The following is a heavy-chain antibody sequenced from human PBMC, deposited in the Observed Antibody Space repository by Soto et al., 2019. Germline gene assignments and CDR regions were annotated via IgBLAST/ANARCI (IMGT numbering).Heavy chain of an antibody. CDR1: GGSISSYY. D-gene: IGHD6-19*01. CDR2: IYYSGST. J-gene: IGHJ5*02. Sequence: SETLSLTCTVSGGSISSYYWSWIRQPPGKGLEWIGYIYYSGSTNYNPSLKSRVTISVDTSKNQFSLKLSSVTAADTAVYYCARVCCSSGWTPWRDWFDPWGQGTLVTVSS. V-gene: IGHV4-59*01. CDR3: ARVCCSSGWTPWRDWFDP.